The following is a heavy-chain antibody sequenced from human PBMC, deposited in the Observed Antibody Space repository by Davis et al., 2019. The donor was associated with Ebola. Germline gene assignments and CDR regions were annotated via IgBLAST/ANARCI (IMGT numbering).Heavy chain of an antibody. J-gene: IGHJ6*02. CDR1: GYTLTELS. CDR3: ATDSGRFGELFYSYYYGMDV. D-gene: IGHD3-10*01. CDR2: FDPEDGET. V-gene: IGHV1-24*01. Sequence: ASVKVSCKVSGYTLTELSMHWVRQAPGKGLEWMGGFDPEDGETIYAQMFQGRVTMTEDTSTDTAFLELSSLRSEDTAVYYCATDSGRFGELFYSYYYGMDVWGQGTTVTVSS.